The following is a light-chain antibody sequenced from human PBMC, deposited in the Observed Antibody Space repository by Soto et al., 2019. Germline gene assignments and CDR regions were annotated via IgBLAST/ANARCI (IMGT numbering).Light chain of an antibody. CDR3: QQYGSSGGIS. CDR1: QTVINNQ. CDR2: AAS. Sequence: DIVLTQSPGTLSFSPGERATLSCRASQTVINNQLAWYQQTPGQAPRLLIYAASSRATGIPDRFSGSGSRTDFTLTITRLEPEDSGMYYCQQYGSSGGISFGHGT. J-gene: IGKJ5*01. V-gene: IGKV3-20*01.